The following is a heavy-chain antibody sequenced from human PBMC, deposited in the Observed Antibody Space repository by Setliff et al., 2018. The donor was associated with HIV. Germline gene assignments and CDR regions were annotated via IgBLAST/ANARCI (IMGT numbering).Heavy chain of an antibody. V-gene: IGHV1-2*02. CDR3: ASHNRETADDLSTAYYNYYYYTDV. D-gene: IGHD3-9*01. CDR1: GYRFNTYG. CDR2: INRNSGGT. Sequence: ASVKVSCKASGYRFNTYGISWVRQAPGQGLEWMGWINRNSGGTNAAQKFQGRVTMTRDTSISVAYMELSSLTSDDTAVYYCASHNRETADDLSTAYYNYYYYTDVWGKGTTVTVSS. J-gene: IGHJ6*03.